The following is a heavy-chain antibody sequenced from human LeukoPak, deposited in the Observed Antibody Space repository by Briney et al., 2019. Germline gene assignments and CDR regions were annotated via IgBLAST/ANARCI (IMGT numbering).Heavy chain of an antibody. CDR1: GFTFRSYD. Sequence: PGGSLRLSCAASGFTFRSYDMIWVRQAPGKGLEWVSGISSSGGSSYYADSVKGRFTISRDNSKNTLYLQMNSLRAEDTAVFYCAKVVVGSAFDPWGQGTLVTVSS. J-gene: IGHJ5*02. CDR3: AKVVVGSAFDP. CDR2: ISSSGGSS. D-gene: IGHD1-26*01. V-gene: IGHV3-23*01.